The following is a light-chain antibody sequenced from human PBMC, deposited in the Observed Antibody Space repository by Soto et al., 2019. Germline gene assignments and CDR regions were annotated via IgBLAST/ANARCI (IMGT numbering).Light chain of an antibody. CDR2: AAS. CDR1: QSIRNS. J-gene: IGKJ2*01. Sequence: IVLTQSPGTLSLSPGERATLSCRASQSIRNSLAWYQQRPGQSPRLLIYAASSRATGVPDRFSGGGSATDCTLTVSRLEPEDFAVYYCQQYCGSPRTFGQGTTLEIK. V-gene: IGKV3-20*01. CDR3: QQYCGSPRT.